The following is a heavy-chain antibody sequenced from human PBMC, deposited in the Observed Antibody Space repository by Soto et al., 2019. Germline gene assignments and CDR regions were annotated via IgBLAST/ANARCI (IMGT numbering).Heavy chain of an antibody. D-gene: IGHD3-10*01. CDR3: YIRPTSGSYPFDY. V-gene: IGHV3-23*01. Sequence: GGSLRLSCAASGFTFSSYAMSWVRQAPGKGLEWVSAISGSGGSTYYADSVKGRFTISRDNSKNTRYLQMNSLRAEDTAVYYCYIRPTSGSYPFDYWGQGTLVTVSS. CDR2: ISGSGGST. J-gene: IGHJ4*02. CDR1: GFTFSSYA.